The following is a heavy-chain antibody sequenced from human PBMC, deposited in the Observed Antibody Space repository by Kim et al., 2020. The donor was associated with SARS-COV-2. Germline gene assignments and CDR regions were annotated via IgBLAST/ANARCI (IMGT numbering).Heavy chain of an antibody. Sequence: SVKGRFTISRDNSKNTLYLQMNSLRAEDTAVYCCATPTVIAAAGTRRIDYWGQGTLVTVSS. J-gene: IGHJ4*02. D-gene: IGHD6-13*01. V-gene: IGHV3-23*01. CDR3: ATPTVIAAAGTRRIDY.